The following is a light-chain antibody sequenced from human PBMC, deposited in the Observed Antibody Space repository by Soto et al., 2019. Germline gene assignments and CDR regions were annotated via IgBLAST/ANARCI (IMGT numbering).Light chain of an antibody. J-gene: IGKJ4*01. Sequence: DIQMTQSPSSLSASVGVRVTISCRASQTITSYLNWYQQRPGKAPKLLIYAASTLQSGVPPRFSGSGSGTDFTLTISSLQPEDFATYYCQQSYSIPLTFGGGTKVDIK. CDR1: QTITSY. CDR3: QQSYSIPLT. CDR2: AAS. V-gene: IGKV1-39*01.